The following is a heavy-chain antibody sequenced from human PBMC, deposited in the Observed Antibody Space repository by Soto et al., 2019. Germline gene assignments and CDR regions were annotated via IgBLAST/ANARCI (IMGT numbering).Heavy chain of an antibody. J-gene: IGHJ6*03. CDR2: FDPEDGET. CDR3: AATTPGLCSGGSCRTNYYYYYYMDV. D-gene: IGHD2-15*01. CDR1: GYNLTELS. V-gene: IGHV1-24*01. Sequence: ASVKVSCKVSGYNLTELSMHWVRQAPGKGLEWMGGFDPEDGETIYAQKFQGRVTMTEDTFTDTAYMVLSSLRSEETAVYYCAATTPGLCSGGSCRTNYYYYYYMDVWGKGTTVTVSS.